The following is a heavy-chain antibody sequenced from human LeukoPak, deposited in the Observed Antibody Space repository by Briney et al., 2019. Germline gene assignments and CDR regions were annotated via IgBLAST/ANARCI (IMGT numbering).Heavy chain of an antibody. J-gene: IGHJ5*02. CDR2: IYYSGST. CDR3: ARHVRDYDILTGYYTSWFDP. V-gene: IGHV4-59*08. D-gene: IGHD3-9*01. CDR1: GGSISSYY. Sequence: PSETLSLTCTVSGGSISSYYWSWIRQPPGKGLEWIGYIYYSGSTNYNPSLKSRGTISVDTSKNQFSLKLSSVTAADTAVYYCARHVRDYDILTGYYTSWFDPWGQGTLVTVSS.